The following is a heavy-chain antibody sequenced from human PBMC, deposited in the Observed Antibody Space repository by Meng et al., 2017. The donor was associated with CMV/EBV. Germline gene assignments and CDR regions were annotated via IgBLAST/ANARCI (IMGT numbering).Heavy chain of an antibody. Sequence: SETLSLTCAVSGYSISSSNWWGWIRQPPGKGLEWIGYIYYSGSIYYNPSLKSRVTISVDTSKNQFSLKLSSVTAADTAVYYCAREWGGIVVVPAAMGIDYWGQGTLVTVS. D-gene: IGHD2-2*01. J-gene: IGHJ4*02. CDR2: IYYSGSI. CDR1: GYSISSSNW. CDR3: AREWGGIVVVPAAMGIDY. V-gene: IGHV4-28*03.